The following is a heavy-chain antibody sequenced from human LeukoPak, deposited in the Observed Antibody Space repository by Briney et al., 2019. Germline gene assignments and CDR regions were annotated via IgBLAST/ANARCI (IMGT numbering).Heavy chain of an antibody. Sequence: GGSLRLSCAASGFTFSHYALHWVRQASGKGLEWEALIGHDGADKYYADSVKGRFLISRDNSKNMLFLQMNSLIIEDTAVYYCARNSDYYDYSPQSVWGQGTLVTAS. CDR3: ARNSDYYDYSPQSV. D-gene: IGHD3-22*01. V-gene: IGHV3-30*04. CDR1: GFTFSHYA. J-gene: IGHJ4*02. CDR2: IGHDGADK.